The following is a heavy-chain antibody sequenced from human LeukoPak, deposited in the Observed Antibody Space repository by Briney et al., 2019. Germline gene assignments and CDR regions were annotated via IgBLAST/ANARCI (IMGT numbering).Heavy chain of an antibody. V-gene: IGHV3-23*01. J-gene: IGHJ5*02. CDR2: VSGSGGST. CDR3: ARELDGSGNYHWFDP. CDR1: RFTFGSYA. D-gene: IGHD3-10*01. Sequence: GGSLRLSCAASRFTFGSYAMSWVRQAPGKGLEWVSTVSGSGGSTYYAASVKGRFTISRDNSKNTLYLQMNSLRGEDTAVYYCARELDGSGNYHWFDPWGQGTLVTVSS.